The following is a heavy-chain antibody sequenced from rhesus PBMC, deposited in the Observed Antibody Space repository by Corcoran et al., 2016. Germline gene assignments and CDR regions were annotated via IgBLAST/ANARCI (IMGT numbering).Heavy chain of an antibody. Sequence: QVTLKESGPALVKPTQTLTLTCPFSGFSLRTSGMGVGWIRQPPRQALESLASISWEDDKYYTTSLKSRLTISKDTSKNHVVLTRTNMYPVDTATYYCARVIAAAHGGWGQGVLVTVSS. D-gene: IGHD6-13*01. J-gene: IGHJ4*01. V-gene: IGHV2S1*01. CDR2: ISWEDDK. CDR3: ARVIAAAHGG. CDR1: GFSLRTSGMG.